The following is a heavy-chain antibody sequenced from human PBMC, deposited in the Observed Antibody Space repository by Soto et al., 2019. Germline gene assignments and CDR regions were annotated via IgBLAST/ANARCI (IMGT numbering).Heavy chain of an antibody. D-gene: IGHD4-17*01. CDR3: ARYRPTVVTPFDP. CDR1: GYTFTGYY. Sequence: ASVKVSCKASGYTFTGYYMHWVRQAPGQGLEWMGGIIPIFGTANYAQKFQGRVTITADKSTSTAYMELSSLRSEDTAVYYCARYRPTVVTPFDPWGQGTLVTVSS. CDR2: IIPIFGTA. V-gene: IGHV1-69*06. J-gene: IGHJ5*02.